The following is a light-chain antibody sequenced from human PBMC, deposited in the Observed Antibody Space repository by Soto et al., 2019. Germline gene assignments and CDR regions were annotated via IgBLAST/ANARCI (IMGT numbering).Light chain of an antibody. Sequence: DIQMTQSPSSLSAAVGDGVTITGGASQNIRNWLAWYQQKPGKAPNPLIYAASSLQSGVPSRFSGSGSGTDFTLTISSLQPEDFATYYCQQSYSTLSITFGQGTRLEIK. CDR1: QNIRNW. CDR2: AAS. CDR3: QQSYSTLSIT. J-gene: IGKJ5*01. V-gene: IGKV1-39*01.